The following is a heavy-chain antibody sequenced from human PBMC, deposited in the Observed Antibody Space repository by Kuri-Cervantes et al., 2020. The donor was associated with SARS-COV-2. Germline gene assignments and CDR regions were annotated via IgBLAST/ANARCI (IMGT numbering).Heavy chain of an antibody. V-gene: IGHV2-70*11. CDR1: GFSLSTSGMC. CDR3: ARIRAATVIADY. CDR2: IDWDDDK. D-gene: IGHD4-11*01. J-gene: IGHJ4*02. Sequence: SGPTLVKPTQTLTLTCTFSGFSLSTSGMCVSWIRQPPGKALEWLARIDWDDDKYYSTSLNTRLSISKDTSKDQVVLTMTNMDPVDTATYYCARIRAATVIADYWGQGTLVTVSS.